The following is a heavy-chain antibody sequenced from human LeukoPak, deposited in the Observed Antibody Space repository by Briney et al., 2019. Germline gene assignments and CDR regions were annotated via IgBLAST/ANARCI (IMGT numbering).Heavy chain of an antibody. CDR2: FNPEDGET. J-gene: IGHJ4*02. V-gene: IGHV1-24*01. CDR1: GYILTELS. D-gene: IGHD6-19*01. Sequence: ASVKVSCKVSGYILTELSMHWVRQAPGKGLEWMGGFNPEDGETIYAQKFQGRVTMTEDTSTDTAYMELSSLRSEDTAVYYCATGRPELQWLGGSAFDYWGQGTLVTVSS. CDR3: ATGRPELQWLGGSAFDY.